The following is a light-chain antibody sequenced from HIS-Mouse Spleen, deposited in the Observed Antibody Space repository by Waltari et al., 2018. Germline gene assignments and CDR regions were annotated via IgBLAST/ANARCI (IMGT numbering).Light chain of an antibody. J-gene: IGLJ2*01. CDR3: YSTDSSGNHRV. CDR1: ALPKKY. CDR2: EDS. Sequence: SYELTQPPSVSVSPGQTARTTCSGAALPKKYAFWYQRKPGQAPVLVIYEDSKRPSGIPGRFSGSSSGTMATLTISGAQVEDEADYYCYSTDSSGNHRVFGGGTKLTVL. V-gene: IGLV3-10*01.